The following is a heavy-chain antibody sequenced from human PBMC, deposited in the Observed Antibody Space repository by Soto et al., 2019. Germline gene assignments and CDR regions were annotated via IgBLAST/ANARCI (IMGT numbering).Heavy chain of an antibody. CDR2: IYYSGST. D-gene: IGHD6-19*01. V-gene: IGHV4-31*03. Sequence: QVQLQESGPGLVKPSQTLSLTCTVSGGSMSSGAYYWNWIRQHPGKGLEWIAYIYYSGSTNYNPSLKSRVTISVDTSKNQFSLKLSSVTAADTAVYYCARDHSSGWSMYFDYWGQGTLVTVSS. CDR3: ARDHSSGWSMYFDY. CDR1: GGSMSSGAYY. J-gene: IGHJ4*02.